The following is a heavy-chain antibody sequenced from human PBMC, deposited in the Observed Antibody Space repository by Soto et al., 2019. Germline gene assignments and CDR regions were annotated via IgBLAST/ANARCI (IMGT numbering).Heavy chain of an antibody. V-gene: IGHV3-64*02. CDR3: ARVVGSGYFDN. CDR2: ISYNGDRT. Sequence: EVHLLASGEGLVQPGGSLRLSCAVSGFTFSAYSMHWVRQAPGKALEYVSAISYNGDRTYYADSVKGRFTISRDYSKNTLHLQMDSLKTEDMAVYYCARVVGSGYFDNWGQGILVTVSS. J-gene: IGHJ4*02. D-gene: IGHD3-22*01. CDR1: GFTFSAYS.